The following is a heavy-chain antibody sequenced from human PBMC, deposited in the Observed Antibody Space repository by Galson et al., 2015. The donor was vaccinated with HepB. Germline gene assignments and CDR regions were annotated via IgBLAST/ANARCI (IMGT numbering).Heavy chain of an antibody. Sequence: SLRLSCAVSGFTFSNYGMNWVRQAPGEGLEWVSGIRGGDGGTYYADSVEGRFIISRNNSKNTLCLQMNSLRAEDTAVYYCAKPGDASDWARNFDLWGRGPLVTVSS. D-gene: IGHD6-19*01. CDR2: IRGGDGGT. J-gene: IGHJ2*01. CDR3: AKPGDASDWARNFDL. CDR1: GFTFSNYG. V-gene: IGHV3-23*01.